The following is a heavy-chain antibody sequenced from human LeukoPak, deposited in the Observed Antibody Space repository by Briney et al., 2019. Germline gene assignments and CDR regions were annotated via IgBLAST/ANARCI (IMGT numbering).Heavy chain of an antibody. CDR2: ISYDGSNK. CDR1: GFTFSSYG. D-gene: IGHD6-6*01. V-gene: IGHV3-30*18. J-gene: IGHJ4*02. CDR3: AKGAETEQLAADPYFDY. Sequence: GGSLRLSCAASGFTFSSYGMHWVRQAPGKGLEWVAVISYDGSNKYYADSVKGRLTISRDNSKNTLYLQMNSLRAEDTAVYYCAKGAETEQLAADPYFDYWGQGTLVTVSS.